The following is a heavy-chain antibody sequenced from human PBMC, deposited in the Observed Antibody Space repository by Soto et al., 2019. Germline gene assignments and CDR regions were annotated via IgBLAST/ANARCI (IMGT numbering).Heavy chain of an antibody. Sequence: LSLTCTVAGGSISSYYWSWIRQPPGKGLEWIGYIYYSGSTNYNPSLKSRVTISVDTSKNQFSLKLTSVTAADTAVYYCARRYGGNFDYWGQGTLVTVSS. CDR1: GGSISSYY. V-gene: IGHV4-59*01. CDR2: IYYSGST. J-gene: IGHJ4*02. CDR3: ARRYGGNFDY. D-gene: IGHD1-26*01.